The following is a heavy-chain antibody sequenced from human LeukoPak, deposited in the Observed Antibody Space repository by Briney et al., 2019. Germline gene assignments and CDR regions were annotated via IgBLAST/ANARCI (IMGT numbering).Heavy chain of an antibody. CDR1: GFTFSSNS. J-gene: IGHJ4*02. CDR2: ISGSGDST. Sequence: GGSLRLSCAASGFTFSSNSMAWVGKTQGKGLEWVSGISGSGDSTFYADSVKGRFTISRDNSRNTLYLQMSSLRPEDTAVYYCTKWSGFGDDWGQGTLVTVSS. D-gene: IGHD3-10*01. CDR3: TKWSGFGDD. V-gene: IGHV3-23*01.